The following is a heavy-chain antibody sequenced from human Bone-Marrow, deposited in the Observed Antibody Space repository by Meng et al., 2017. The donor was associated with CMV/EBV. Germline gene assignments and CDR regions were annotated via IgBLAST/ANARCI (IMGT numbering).Heavy chain of an antibody. CDR3: ASDY. CDR2: IYSGGST. CDR1: GFTVSSNY. J-gene: IGHJ4*02. V-gene: IGHV3-53*01. Sequence: GESLKISCAASGFTVSSNYMSWVRQAPGKGLEWVSVIYSGGSTYYADSVKGRFTVSRDNSKNTLYLQMESLRVDETAVYYCASDYWGQGTLVTVSS.